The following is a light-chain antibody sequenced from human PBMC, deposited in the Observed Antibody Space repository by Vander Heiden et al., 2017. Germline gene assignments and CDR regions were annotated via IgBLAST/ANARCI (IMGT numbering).Light chain of an antibody. CDR3: QQYFSTPS. J-gene: IGKJ3*01. Sequence: TVTTQSPDSLAVSPGERDTINSRSSQTILYFSNNKNYLAWYQQKPGQPPKVIIYWASTRASGVPDRFSGSGSGTDFTLTISSLQAEDVATYYCQQYFSTPSFGPGTKVDIK. CDR2: WAS. V-gene: IGKV4-1*01. CDR1: QTILYFSNNKNY.